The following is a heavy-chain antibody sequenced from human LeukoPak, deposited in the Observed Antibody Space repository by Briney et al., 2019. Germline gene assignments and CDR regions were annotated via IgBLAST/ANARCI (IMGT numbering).Heavy chain of an antibody. Sequence: GGSLRLSCAASGFTVSSNYMSWVRQAPGKGLEWVSVIYSGGSTYYADSVKGRFTISRDNSKNTLYLQMNSLRAEDTAVYYCARDPCKYYGSGRHLCYGMDVWGQGTTATVSS. V-gene: IGHV3-66*01. J-gene: IGHJ6*02. CDR1: GFTVSSNY. CDR2: IYSGGST. CDR3: ARDPCKYYGSGRHLCYGMDV. D-gene: IGHD3-10*01.